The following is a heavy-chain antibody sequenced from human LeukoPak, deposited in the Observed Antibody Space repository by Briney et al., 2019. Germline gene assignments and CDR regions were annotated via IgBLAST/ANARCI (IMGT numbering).Heavy chain of an antibody. V-gene: IGHV1-8*01. J-gene: IGHJ6*02. Sequence: ASVKVSCKASGYTFTSYDINWVRQAPGQGLEWMGWMNPNSGNTGYAQKFQGRVAMTRNTSISTAYMELSSLRSEDTAVYYCARWYSSGWQYYYYGMDVWGQGATVTVSS. CDR3: ARWYSSGWQYYYYGMDV. CDR1: GYTFTSYD. CDR2: MNPNSGNT. D-gene: IGHD6-19*01.